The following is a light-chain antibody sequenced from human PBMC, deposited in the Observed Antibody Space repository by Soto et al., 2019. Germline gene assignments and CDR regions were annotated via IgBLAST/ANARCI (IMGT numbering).Light chain of an antibody. Sequence: DIQMTPSPSTLSASVEDRVTITCRARQSISTWLAWYQQKPGKAPKIMIYKATSLEGGVPSRFTGSGSWTEFTLTISSLQPDDFATYYCQQYLNRWTFGQGTKVDIK. CDR1: QSISTW. CDR3: QQYLNRWT. CDR2: KAT. J-gene: IGKJ1*01. V-gene: IGKV1-5*03.